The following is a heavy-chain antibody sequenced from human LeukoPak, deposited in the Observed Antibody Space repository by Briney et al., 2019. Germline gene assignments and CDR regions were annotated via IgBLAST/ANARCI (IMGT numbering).Heavy chain of an antibody. V-gene: IGHV1-2*06. CDR1: GYTFTGYY. D-gene: IGHD6-6*01. CDR3: ARGESSSSDYYYYMDV. J-gene: IGHJ6*03. CDR2: INPNSGGT. Sequence: ASVKVSCKASGYTFTGYYMHWVRQATGQGLEWMGRINPNSGGTNYAQKFQGRVTMTRDTSISTAYMELSRLRSDDTAVYYCARGESSSSDYYYYMDVWGKGTTVTVSS.